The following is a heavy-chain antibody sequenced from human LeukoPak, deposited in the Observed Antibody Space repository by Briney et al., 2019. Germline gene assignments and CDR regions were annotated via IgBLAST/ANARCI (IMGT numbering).Heavy chain of an antibody. CDR1: GFTVSGNY. J-gene: IGHJ3*02. CDR2: IYSGGST. Sequence: GGSLRLSCAASGFTVSGNYMSWVRQAPGKGLEWVSVIYSGGSTYYADSVKGRFTISRDNTKNTLYLQMNSLRAEDTAVYYCARDVSSSPPYGAFDIWGQGTMVTVSS. CDR3: ARDVSSSPPYGAFDI. D-gene: IGHD6-13*01. V-gene: IGHV3-53*01.